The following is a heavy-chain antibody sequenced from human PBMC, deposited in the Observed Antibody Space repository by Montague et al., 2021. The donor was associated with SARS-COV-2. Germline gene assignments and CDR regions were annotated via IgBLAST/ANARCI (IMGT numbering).Heavy chain of an antibody. CDR3: ARDLKIAVAGILFPNYYYAMDV. D-gene: IGHD6-19*01. CDR1: GFTFSSYS. J-gene: IGHJ6*02. V-gene: IGHV3-21*01. Sequence: SLRLSCAASGFTFSSYSMNWVRQAPGEGLEWVSSISSSSSYIYYADSVKGRFTISRDNAKNSLYLQMNSLRAEDTAVYYCARDLKIAVAGILFPNYYYAMDVWGQGTTVTVSS. CDR2: ISSSSSYI.